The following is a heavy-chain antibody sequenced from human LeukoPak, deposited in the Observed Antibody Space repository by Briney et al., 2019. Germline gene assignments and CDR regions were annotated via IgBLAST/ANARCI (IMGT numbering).Heavy chain of an antibody. V-gene: IGHV3-23*01. CDR2: ISVRGGST. CDR3: VGDCSGGSCFGHYYYMDV. J-gene: IGHJ6*03. CDR1: GFTFTSYA. Sequence: PVGSLRLSCAASGFTFTSYAMSCVRQAPGEGLGWVLAISVRGGSTYYADPVKGRFTISRDKSKNTLYLQMNSLRAEDTAVYYCVGDCSGGSCFGHYYYMDVWGKGTTVTVSS. D-gene: IGHD2-15*01.